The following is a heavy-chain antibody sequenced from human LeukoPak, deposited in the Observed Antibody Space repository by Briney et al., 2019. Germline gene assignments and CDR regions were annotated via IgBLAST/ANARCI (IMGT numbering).Heavy chain of an antibody. J-gene: IGHJ4*02. V-gene: IGHV3-23*01. D-gene: IGHD3-9*01. Sequence: PGGSLRLSCAASGFTFSSYAMSWVRQAPEKGLEWVSTISGSGGGTYYADSVKGRFTISRDNSKNTVHLQMNSLRAEDTAVYYCAKRLSASDWFEVDYWGQGTLVTVSS. CDR1: GFTFSSYA. CDR3: AKRLSASDWFEVDY. CDR2: ISGSGGGT.